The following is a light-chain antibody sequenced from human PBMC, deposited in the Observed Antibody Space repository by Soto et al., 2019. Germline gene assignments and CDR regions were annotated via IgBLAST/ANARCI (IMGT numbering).Light chain of an antibody. CDR1: QSLLHSNGYNY. J-gene: IGKJ3*01. Sequence: DIVMTQSPLSLPVTPGEPASISCRSSQSLLHSNGYNYLDWYLQQTRQSPQLLIFLGSNRASVVPDRFSGSGSGTDFTLKISRVEAEDVGVYYCMQALPTRLTFGPGTKVDIK. CDR2: LGS. V-gene: IGKV2-28*01. CDR3: MQALPTRLT.